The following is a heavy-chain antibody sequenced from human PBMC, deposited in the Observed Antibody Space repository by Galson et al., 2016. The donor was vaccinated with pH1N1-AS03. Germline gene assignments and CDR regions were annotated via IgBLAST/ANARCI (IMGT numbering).Heavy chain of an antibody. V-gene: IGHV4-4*07. J-gene: IGHJ4*02. D-gene: IGHD1-14*01. CDR2: MYDSGFT. CDR3: ARLPHNDNPGFDY. CDR1: GVSVSSYH. Sequence: ETLSLTCTVSGVSVSSYHWSWIRQSAGKGLEWIGRMYDSGFTSCNPSLRSRVTMSVDRSKNQLSLRVTSVTAADTAIYYCARLPHNDNPGFDYWGQGTLVTVSS.